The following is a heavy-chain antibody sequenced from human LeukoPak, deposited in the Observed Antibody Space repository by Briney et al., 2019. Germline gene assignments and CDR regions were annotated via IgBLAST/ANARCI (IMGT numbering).Heavy chain of an antibody. CDR2: IGISDVDR. J-gene: IGHJ4*02. D-gene: IGHD1-14*01. CDR1: GFTISSQA. Sequence: PGGSLRLSCAASGFTISSQAMSWVRQAPGKGLECVSTIGISDVDRHYADSVKGRFTISRDNSKNTLYLQMNSLRADDTAVYYCAKDAPGAGGFDYWGQGTLVTVSP. V-gene: IGHV3-23*01. CDR3: AKDAPGAGGFDY.